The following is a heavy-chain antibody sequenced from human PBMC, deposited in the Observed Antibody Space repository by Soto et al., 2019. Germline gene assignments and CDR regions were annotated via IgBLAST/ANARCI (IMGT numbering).Heavy chain of an antibody. CDR3: ARGAGWQAIFGVVTSSYYYGMDV. Sequence: SETLSLTCTVSGGSIISGGHYWTWVRQHPGKGLEWMGYIYYTGSTSYNPSLESRLTISVDTSKNQFSLKLSSVTAADTAVYYCARGAGWQAIFGVVTSSYYYGMDVWGQGTTVTVSS. CDR1: GGSIISGGHY. J-gene: IGHJ6*02. CDR2: IYYTGST. D-gene: IGHD3-3*01. V-gene: IGHV4-31*03.